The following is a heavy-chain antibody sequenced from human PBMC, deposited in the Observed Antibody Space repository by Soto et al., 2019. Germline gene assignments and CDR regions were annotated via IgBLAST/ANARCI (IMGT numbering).Heavy chain of an antibody. J-gene: IGHJ4*02. V-gene: IGHV3-74*01. CDR2: INPDGSAT. D-gene: IGHD3-16*01. Sequence: GGSXRLSCSSSGFTCRSYCIHLFRQAPGKGLVWVSRINPDGSATNYADSVKGRFTISRDNAKNTLYLQMNSLRAEDTAVLYCGRGGYDSNLEPGYWGQATLVTVYS. CDR3: GRGGYDSNLEPGY. CDR1: GFTCRSYC.